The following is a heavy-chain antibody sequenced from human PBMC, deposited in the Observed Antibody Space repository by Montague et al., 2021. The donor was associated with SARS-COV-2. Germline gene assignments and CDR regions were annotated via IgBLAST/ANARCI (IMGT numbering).Heavy chain of an antibody. D-gene: IGHD6-13*01. CDR1: GGSISDSNYL. V-gene: IGHV4-39*07. CDR3: ARSLISASGTGSNFDS. CDR2: IHYSGT. J-gene: IGHJ4*02. Sequence: SETQSLTCTVSGGSISDSNYLWGWIRQPPGKGLEWIGDIHYSGTYYNPSLRSRVTMSRDLSENQFSLRLRSVTAADTALYYCARSLISASGTGSNFDSWGQGTLVAVSS.